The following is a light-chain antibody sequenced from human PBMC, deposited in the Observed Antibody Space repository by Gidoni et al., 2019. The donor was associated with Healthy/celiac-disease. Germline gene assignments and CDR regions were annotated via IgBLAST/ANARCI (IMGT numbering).Light chain of an antibody. CDR3: SSYTSSSTLV. J-gene: IGLJ1*01. CDR2: EVS. V-gene: IGLV2-14*01. Sequence: QSALTQPASVSGSPGQSITISCTGTSSDVGGYNYVSWYQQQPVKAPKLMIYEVSNRPSGVSIRFSGSKSGNTASLTISGLQAEDEADYYCSSYTSSSTLVFGTGTKVTVL. CDR1: SSDVGGYNY.